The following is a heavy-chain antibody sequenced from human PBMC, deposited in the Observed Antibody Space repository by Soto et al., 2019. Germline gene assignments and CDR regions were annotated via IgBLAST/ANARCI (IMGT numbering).Heavy chain of an antibody. J-gene: IGHJ4*02. CDR2: IYYSGST. CDR1: GGSISSSSYY. D-gene: IGHD6-6*01. Sequence: QLQLQESGPGLVKPSETLSLTCTVSGGSISSSSYYWGWIRQPPGKGLEWIGSIYYSGSTYYNPSLKSRVTISVDTSKNQFSLKLSSVTAADTAVYSCARHKGSSSRGSFDYWGQGTLVTVSS. CDR3: ARHKGSSSRGSFDY. V-gene: IGHV4-39*01.